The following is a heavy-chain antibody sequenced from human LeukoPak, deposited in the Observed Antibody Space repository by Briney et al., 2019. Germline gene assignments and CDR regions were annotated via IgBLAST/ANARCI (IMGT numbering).Heavy chain of an antibody. V-gene: IGHV4-34*01. CDR3: ARLITIFEVATSDAFDI. CDR2: ITHTGST. J-gene: IGHJ3*02. CDR1: GGSFSGYY. D-gene: IGHD3-3*01. Sequence: SETLSLTCAVHGGSFSGYYWSWIRQPPGKGLEWIGEITHTGSTNYNPSLKSRVTITVDTSKNQFSLRLSSVTAADTAVCYCARLITIFEVATSDAFDIWGPGTVVTVSS.